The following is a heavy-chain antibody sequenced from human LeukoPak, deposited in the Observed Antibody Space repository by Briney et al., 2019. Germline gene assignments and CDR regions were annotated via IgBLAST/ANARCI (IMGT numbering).Heavy chain of an antibody. V-gene: IGHV4-59*01. CDR3: AREGAGPMYYYYMDV. D-gene: IGHD2-2*01. CDR1: GGSISSYY. CDR2: INYSGST. Sequence: NPSETLSLTCTVSGGSISSYYWSWIRQPPWKGLEWIGYINYSGSTNYNPSLKSRVTISLDTSKNQFSLKLNSVTAADTAVYYCAREGAGPMYYYYMDVWGKGTTVTVSS. J-gene: IGHJ6*03.